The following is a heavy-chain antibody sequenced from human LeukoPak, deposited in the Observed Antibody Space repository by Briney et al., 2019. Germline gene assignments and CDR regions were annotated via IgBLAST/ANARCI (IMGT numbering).Heavy chain of an antibody. CDR1: GGTFSSYT. J-gene: IGHJ5*02. D-gene: IGHD3-3*01. V-gene: IGHV1-69*04. Sequence: SVKVSCKASGGTFSSYTISWVRQAPGQGLEWMGRIIPILGIANYAQKFQGRVTITADKSTSTAYTELSSLRSEDTAVYYCARDPGSYYDFWSGYYTALGEFDPWGQGTLVTVSS. CDR2: IIPILGIA. CDR3: ARDPGSYYDFWSGYYTALGEFDP.